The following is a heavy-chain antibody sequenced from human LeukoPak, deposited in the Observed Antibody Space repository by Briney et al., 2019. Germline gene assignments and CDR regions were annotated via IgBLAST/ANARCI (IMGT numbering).Heavy chain of an antibody. CDR3: ARLLPMVKSYCSGGSCYARFDY. CDR1: GYSISSGYY. V-gene: IGHV4-38-2*02. CDR2: IFYSGST. D-gene: IGHD2-15*01. Sequence: PSETLSLTCTVSGYSISSGYYWGWIRQPPGKGLEWIGNIFYSGSTYYSPSLKSRVTISVDKSKNQFSLKLSSVTAADTAVYYCARLLPMVKSYCSGGSCYARFDYWGQGTLVTVSS. J-gene: IGHJ4*02.